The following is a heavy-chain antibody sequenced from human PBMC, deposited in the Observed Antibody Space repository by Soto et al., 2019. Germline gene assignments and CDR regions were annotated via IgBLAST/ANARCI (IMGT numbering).Heavy chain of an antibody. V-gene: IGHV3-23*01. J-gene: IGHJ4*02. CDR3: AKRLTSNSGWFHFDY. D-gene: IGHD6-19*01. CDR1: GFTFSSYA. CDR2: ISSSGGST. Sequence: GGSLRLSCAASGFTFSSYAMSWVRQAPGKGLEWVSGISSSGGSTYYADSVKGRFTISRDNSKNTLYLQMNSLRAEDTAVYYCAKRLTSNSGWFHFDYWGQGTLVTVSS.